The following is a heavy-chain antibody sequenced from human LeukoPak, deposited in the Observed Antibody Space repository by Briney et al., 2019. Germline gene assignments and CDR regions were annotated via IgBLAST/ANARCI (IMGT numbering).Heavy chain of an antibody. CDR2: INAGNGNT. V-gene: IGHV1-3*01. CDR3: ARDVRGYYYLDY. Sequence: ASVKVSCKASGYTFTSYGISWVRRAPGQRLEWMGWINAGNGNTKYSQKFQGRVTITRDTSASTAYMELSSLRSEDTAVYYCARDVRGYYYLDYWGQGTLVTVSS. D-gene: IGHD3-22*01. CDR1: GYTFTSYG. J-gene: IGHJ4*02.